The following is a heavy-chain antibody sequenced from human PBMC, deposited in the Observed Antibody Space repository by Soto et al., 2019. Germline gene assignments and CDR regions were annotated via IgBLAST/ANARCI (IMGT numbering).Heavy chain of an antibody. J-gene: IGHJ1*01. CDR2: IHHSGST. CDR3: VRGVLS. CDR1: GGSISSGGYY. Sequence: QVQLQESGPGLVKASQTLSLTCNVSGGSISSGGYYWTWIRQHPGKGLEWIGNIHHSGSTFYNPSLKGRVSISVDTSKNQFSLKLSSVTAADTAVYFCVRGVLSWGQGTLFTVSS. D-gene: IGHD3-10*01. V-gene: IGHV4-31*03.